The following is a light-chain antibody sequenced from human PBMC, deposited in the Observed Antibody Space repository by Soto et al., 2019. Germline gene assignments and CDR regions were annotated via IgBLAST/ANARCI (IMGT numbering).Light chain of an antibody. CDR3: QHYNNLPLT. CDR1: QSVRSD. Sequence: EIVMTQSPATLSVSPGEGATLSCRASQSVRSDLDWYQHKPGLAPRLLIYGVSTRATGIPVRFSGSGSGTEFTLSISSLPSEDSAIYYCQHYNNLPLTFGGGTKVDIK. CDR2: GVS. J-gene: IGKJ4*01. V-gene: IGKV3-15*01.